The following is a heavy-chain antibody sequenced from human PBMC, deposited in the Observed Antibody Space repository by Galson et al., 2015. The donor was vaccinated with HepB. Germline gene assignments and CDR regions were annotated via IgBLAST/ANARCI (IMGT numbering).Heavy chain of an antibody. J-gene: IGHJ6*03. V-gene: IGHV1-18*01. CDR2: ISAYNGHT. D-gene: IGHD3-16*01. Sequence: SVKVSCKASGYTFTSYGISWVRQAPGQGLEWVGWISAYNGHTNYAQKLQGRVTMTTDTSTSTAYMELRSLRSDDTAVYFCARWGPYYYYMDVWDKGTTVTVSS. CDR3: ARWGPYYYYMDV. CDR1: GYTFTSYG.